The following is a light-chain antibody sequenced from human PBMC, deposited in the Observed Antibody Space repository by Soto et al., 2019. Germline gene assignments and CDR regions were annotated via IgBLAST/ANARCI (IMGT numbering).Light chain of an antibody. CDR3: SSYTGSNNYVV. Sequence: QSALTQPPSASGSPGQSVTISYTGTSSDVGGYNYVSWYQQHPGKAPQLMIYEVSKRPSGVPDRFSGSKSGNTASLTVSGLQAEDEADYYCSSYTGSNNYVVFGGGTKVTVL. CDR1: SSDVGGYNY. V-gene: IGLV2-8*01. J-gene: IGLJ2*01. CDR2: EVS.